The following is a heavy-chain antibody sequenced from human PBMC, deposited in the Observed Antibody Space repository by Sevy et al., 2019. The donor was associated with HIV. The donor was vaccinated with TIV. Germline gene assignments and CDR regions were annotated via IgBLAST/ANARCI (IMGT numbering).Heavy chain of an antibody. V-gene: IGHV3-74*01. Sequence: GGSLRLACAASGFTFSSYWMHWVRQAPGKGLVWVSRFNSDGSSTSYADSVKGRFTISRDNAKNTLYLQMNSLRAEDTAVYYCAGSRVYDSSGYFYGMDVWGQGTTVTVSS. CDR2: FNSDGSST. CDR1: GFTFSSYW. D-gene: IGHD3-22*01. J-gene: IGHJ6*02. CDR3: AGSRVYDSSGYFYGMDV.